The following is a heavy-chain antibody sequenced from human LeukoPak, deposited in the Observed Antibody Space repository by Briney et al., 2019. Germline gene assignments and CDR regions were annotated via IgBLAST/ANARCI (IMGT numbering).Heavy chain of an antibody. CDR3: ARDTRIVGYEPSE. J-gene: IGHJ4*02. CDR1: GGSISSSSYY. V-gene: IGHV4-31*03. D-gene: IGHD3-16*01. CDR2: IYYSGST. Sequence: SETLSLTCTVSGGSISSSSYYWSWIRQRPGKGLEWIGYIYYSGSTYYNPSLKSRVTISVDTSKNQFSLKLSSVTAADTAVYYCARDTRIVGYEPSEWGQGTLVTVSS.